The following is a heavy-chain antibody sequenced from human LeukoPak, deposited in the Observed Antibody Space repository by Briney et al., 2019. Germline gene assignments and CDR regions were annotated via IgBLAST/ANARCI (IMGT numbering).Heavy chain of an antibody. CDR3: ARDPDY. Sequence: GGSLRLSCAASGFTFSSYAMHWVRQAPGKGLEWVAVISYDGSNKYYADSVKGRFTISRDNSKNTLYLQMNSLRAEDTAVYYCARDPDYWGQGTLVTVSS. CDR1: GFTFSSYA. J-gene: IGHJ4*02. V-gene: IGHV3-30-3*01. CDR2: ISYDGSNK.